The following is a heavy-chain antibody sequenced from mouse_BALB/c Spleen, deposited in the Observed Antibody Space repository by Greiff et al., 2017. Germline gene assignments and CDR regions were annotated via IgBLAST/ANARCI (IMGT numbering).Heavy chain of an antibody. CDR2: ISDGGSYT. D-gene: IGHD1-2*01. V-gene: IGHV5-4*02. Sequence: DVQLVESGGGLVKPGGSLKLSCAASGFTFSDYYMYWVRQTPEKRLEWVATISDGGSYTYYPDSVKGRFTISRDNAKNNLYLQMSSLKSEDTAMYYCARGYYYGYWFAYWGQGTLVTVSA. J-gene: IGHJ3*01. CDR1: GFTFSDYY. CDR3: ARGYYYGYWFAY.